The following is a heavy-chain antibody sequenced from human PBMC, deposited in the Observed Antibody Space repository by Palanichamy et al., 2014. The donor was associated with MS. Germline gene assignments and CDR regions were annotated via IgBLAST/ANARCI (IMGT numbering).Heavy chain of an antibody. CDR1: GFTFSSYA. D-gene: IGHD3-22*01. CDR2: ISGSGGST. J-gene: IGHJ4*02. CDR3: AKDGSSGYSIFDY. V-gene: IGHV3-23*01. Sequence: EVQLLESGGGLVQPGGSLRLSCAASGFTFSSYAMSWVRQAPGKGLEWVSAISGSGGSTYYADSVKGRFTISRDNSKNALYLQMNSLRAEDTAVYYCAKDGSSGYSIFDYWGQGTLVTVSS.